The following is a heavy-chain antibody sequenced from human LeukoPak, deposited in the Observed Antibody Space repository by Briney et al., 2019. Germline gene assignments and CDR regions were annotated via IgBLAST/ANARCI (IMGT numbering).Heavy chain of an antibody. J-gene: IGHJ6*02. V-gene: IGHV5-51*01. CDR3: ARSLGYCSSTSCYPHTDYYYGMDV. CDR1: GYSFTSYW. CDR2: IYPGDSDT. Sequence: SGESLKISCKGSGYSFTSYWIGWVRQMPGKGLEWMGIIYPGDSDTRYSPSFQGQVTISADKSISTAYPQWSSLKASDTAMYYCARSLGYCSSTSCYPHTDYYYGMDVWGQGTTVTVSS. D-gene: IGHD2-2*01.